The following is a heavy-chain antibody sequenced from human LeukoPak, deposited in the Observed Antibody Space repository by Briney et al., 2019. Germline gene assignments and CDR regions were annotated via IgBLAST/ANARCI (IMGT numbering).Heavy chain of an antibody. V-gene: IGHV1-2*02. CDR3: ARVKFIPAAGNYYYMDV. CDR2: INPNSGGT. CDR1: GYTFTGYY. Sequence: ASVKVSCKASGYTFTGYYIHWVRQVPGQGLEWMGWINPNSGGTNYAQKFQGRVTMTRDTSISTAYMELSRLTSDDTAVYHCARVKFIPAAGNYYYMDVWGKGTTVTVSS. J-gene: IGHJ6*03. D-gene: IGHD2-2*01.